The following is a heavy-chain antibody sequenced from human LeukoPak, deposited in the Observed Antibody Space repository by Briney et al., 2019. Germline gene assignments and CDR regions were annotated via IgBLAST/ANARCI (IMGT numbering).Heavy chain of an antibody. CDR3: ARDTFYDFWSGRGIEH. V-gene: IGHV3-23*01. J-gene: IGHJ1*01. CDR2: ITSGRST. Sequence: PGGSLRLSCVASGFTFSTYGMSWVRQAPGKGLEWVSGITSGRSTYYADSVKGRFTISRDNSKNTLYLQMNSLRAEDTAVYYCARDTFYDFWSGRGIEHWGQGTLVTVSS. CDR1: GFTFSTYG. D-gene: IGHD3-3*01.